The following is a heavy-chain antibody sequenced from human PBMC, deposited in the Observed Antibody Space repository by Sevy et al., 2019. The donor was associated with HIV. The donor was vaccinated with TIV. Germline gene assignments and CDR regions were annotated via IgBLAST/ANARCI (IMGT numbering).Heavy chain of an antibody. V-gene: IGHV3-23*01. CDR2: ISASGGST. CDR3: AKETRNGYLP. J-gene: IGHJ5*02. Sequence: GGSLRLSCAASGFTFSSSVMTWVRQAPGKGLEWVSTISASGGSTYYADSVKGRFTISRDNSRNTQDLQMNSLRAEDTAVYYCAKETRNGYLPWGQGTLVTVSS. CDR1: GFTFSSSV. D-gene: IGHD3-3*01.